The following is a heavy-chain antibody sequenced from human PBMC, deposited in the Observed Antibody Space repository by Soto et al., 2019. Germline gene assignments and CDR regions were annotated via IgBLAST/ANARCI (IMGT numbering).Heavy chain of an antibody. CDR3: ARHAAYYDILSGYYFDY. D-gene: IGHD3-9*01. CDR1: GYSFTSYK. J-gene: IGHJ4*02. Sequence: GESLKISCKGSGYSFTSYKIAGVRQMPGKGLEWMGIIFPGDSDTRYSPSFQGQVTISADKSTSTAYLQWSSLKASDTAMYYCARHAAYYDILSGYYFDYWGQGTLVTVSS. V-gene: IGHV5-51*01. CDR2: IFPGDSDT.